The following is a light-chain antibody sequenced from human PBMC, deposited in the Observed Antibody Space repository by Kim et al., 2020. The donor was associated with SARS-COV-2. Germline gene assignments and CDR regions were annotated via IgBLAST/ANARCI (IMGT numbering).Light chain of an antibody. Sequence: VALGQTARITCGGNNIGTNNVHWFQQKPGQAPVLVICGDSNRPSGIPERFSGSNSGNTATLTISRAQPGDEADYYCQVWDSSTGVFGGGTQLTV. V-gene: IGLV3-9*01. CDR1: NIGTNN. CDR2: GDS. CDR3: QVWDSSTGV. J-gene: IGLJ3*02.